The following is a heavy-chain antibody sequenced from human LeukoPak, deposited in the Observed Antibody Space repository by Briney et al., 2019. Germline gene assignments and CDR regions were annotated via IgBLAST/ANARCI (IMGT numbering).Heavy chain of an antibody. CDR3: AKQGGAGVSDY. V-gene: IGHV5-51*01. CDR2: IYPGDSDT. CDR1: GYSFTSYW. Sequence: GESLKISCKASGYSFTSYWIGWVRHLPGNGLEWMGIIYPGDSDTRYNPSFQGQVTTSADKSISTAYLQWSSLKASDTAMYYCAKQGGAGVSDYWGQGTLVTVSS. D-gene: IGHD3-16*01. J-gene: IGHJ4*02.